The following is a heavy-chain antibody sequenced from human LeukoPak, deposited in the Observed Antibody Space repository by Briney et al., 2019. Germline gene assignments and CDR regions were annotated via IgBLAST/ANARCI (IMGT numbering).Heavy chain of an antibody. CDR2: IWYDGSNK. CDR3: AREGDFGEIDFDY. CDR1: GFTFSSYG. Sequence: PGGSLRLSCAASGFTFSSYGMHWVRQAPGKGLEWVAVIWYDGSNKYYADSVKGRFTISRDNSKNTLYLQMNSLRAEDTAVYYCAREGDFGEIDFDYWGQGTLVTVSS. D-gene: IGHD3-10*01. J-gene: IGHJ4*02. V-gene: IGHV3-33*01.